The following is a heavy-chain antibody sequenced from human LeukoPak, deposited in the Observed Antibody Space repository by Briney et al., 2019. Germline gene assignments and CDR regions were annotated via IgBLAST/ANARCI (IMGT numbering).Heavy chain of an antibody. Sequence: GPSLIISCPAAGFSFSSYCMVCVVSAQGKGLEWVANIKQDGSEQYYVDSVKGRFTISRDNAKNSLYLQMNSLRAEDTAVYYCARDYGYSSSREGGFDYWGQGTLVTVSS. CDR3: ARDYGYSSSREGGFDY. J-gene: IGHJ4*02. D-gene: IGHD6-6*01. CDR1: GFSFSSYC. CDR2: IKQDGSEQ. V-gene: IGHV3-7*01.